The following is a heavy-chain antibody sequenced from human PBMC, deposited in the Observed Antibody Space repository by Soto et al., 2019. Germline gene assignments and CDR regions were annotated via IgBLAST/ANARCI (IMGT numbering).Heavy chain of an antibody. D-gene: IGHD3-3*01. CDR2: ISGSGANT. Sequence: EVHLLESGGGLVQPGGSLRLSCAASGFTFSTYAMSWVRQAPGKGLEWVSAISGSGANTYYPDSVKGRFTISRDNSKNTVYLQMNSLRAEDTAVYYCAKGGRLQFLEWLSAPFDYWGQGTLVTVSS. CDR1: GFTFSTYA. CDR3: AKGGRLQFLEWLSAPFDY. V-gene: IGHV3-23*01. J-gene: IGHJ4*02.